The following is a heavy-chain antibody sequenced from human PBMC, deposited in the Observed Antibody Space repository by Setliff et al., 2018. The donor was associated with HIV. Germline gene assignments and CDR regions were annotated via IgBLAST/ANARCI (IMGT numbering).Heavy chain of an antibody. J-gene: IGHJ4*02. V-gene: IGHV3-7*01. Sequence: PGGSLRLSCAASGLTFSNYWMNWVRQAPGKGLEWVANIGKDGSEKYYVDSVKGRFSISRDNTKNLLYLEMNSLRAEDAAVYYCAGSRGYFVQADWGQGTLVTVSS. CDR2: IGKDGSEK. D-gene: IGHD1-1*01. CDR1: GLTFSNYW. CDR3: AGSRGYFVQAD.